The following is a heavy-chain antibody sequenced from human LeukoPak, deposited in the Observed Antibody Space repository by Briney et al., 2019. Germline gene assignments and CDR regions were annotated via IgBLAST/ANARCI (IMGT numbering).Heavy chain of an antibody. V-gene: IGHV3-23*01. D-gene: IGHD6-19*01. CDR3: AASRVADNPAPFDC. CDR2: ITGSGSRT. Sequence: GGSLRLSCAASGFTFSNYAMTWVRQPPGKGLECVSPITGSGSRTYYADSVKGRFTISRDSAKNTLFLQMNSLRAEDTDVYYCAASRVADNPAPFDCWVQGTLVGVCS. J-gene: IGHJ4*02. CDR1: GFTFSNYA.